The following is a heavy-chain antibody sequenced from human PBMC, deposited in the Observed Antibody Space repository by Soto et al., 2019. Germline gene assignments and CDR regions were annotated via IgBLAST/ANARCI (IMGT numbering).Heavy chain of an antibody. Sequence: PGGSLRLSCTGSGFTFSNYAMNWVRQAPGKALEWVSAINGGGENTFYADPVKGRFTISRDNFKNTLYLQMNSLRAEDTAVYYCAKVPNSSGWTYFDYWGQGTLVTVSS. CDR2: INGGGENT. D-gene: IGHD6-19*01. J-gene: IGHJ4*02. CDR3: AKVPNSSGWTYFDY. V-gene: IGHV3-23*01. CDR1: GFTFSNYA.